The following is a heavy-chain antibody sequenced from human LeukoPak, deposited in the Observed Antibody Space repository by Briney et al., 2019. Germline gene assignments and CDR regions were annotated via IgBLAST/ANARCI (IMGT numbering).Heavy chain of an antibody. Sequence: RLGGSLRLSCAASGFTFSSYAMSWVRQAPGKGLEWVSAISGSGGSTYYADSVKGRFTISRDNSKNTLYLQMNSLRAEDTAVYYCAKGGMNYDYVWGSYRFRLSAEYFQHWGQGTLVTVSS. CDR3: AKGGMNYDYVWGSYRFRLSAEYFQH. CDR2: ISGSGGST. J-gene: IGHJ1*01. D-gene: IGHD3-16*02. V-gene: IGHV3-23*01. CDR1: GFTFSSYA.